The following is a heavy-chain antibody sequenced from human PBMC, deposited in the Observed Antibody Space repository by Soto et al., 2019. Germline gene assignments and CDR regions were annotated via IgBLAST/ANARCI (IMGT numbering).Heavy chain of an antibody. V-gene: IGHV5-51*01. D-gene: IGHD1-20*01. CDR2: IYPGDSDA. CDR1: GYSFTNYW. CDR3: ARSRITGTTWSFDK. J-gene: IGHJ4*01. Sequence: GESLKISCKASGYSFTNYWIGWVRQMPGKGLEWMAIIYPGDSDARYRPSFQGQVTISVDKSINTAYLQWSSLKASDTAMYYCARSRITGTTWSFDKWGHGTLVTVSS.